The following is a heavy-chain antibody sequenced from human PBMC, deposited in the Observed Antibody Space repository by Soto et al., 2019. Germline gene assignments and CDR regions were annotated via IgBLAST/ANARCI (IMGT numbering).Heavy chain of an antibody. CDR1: GDSISSYY. V-gene: IGHV4-59*01. D-gene: IGHD3-22*01. Sequence: SETLSLTCSVSGDSISSYYWTWIRQPPGRGLEYIGYISYSGNTYYNPSLRGRVTISLDTSKNQFSLQLSSVTAADMAVYYCARENYASSGAPFLDYWGQGTLVTVSS. CDR3: ARENYASSGAPFLDY. J-gene: IGHJ4*02. CDR2: ISYSGNT.